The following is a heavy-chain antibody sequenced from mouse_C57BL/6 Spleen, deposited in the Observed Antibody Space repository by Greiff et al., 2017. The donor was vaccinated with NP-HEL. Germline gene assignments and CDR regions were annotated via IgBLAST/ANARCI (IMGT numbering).Heavy chain of an antibody. D-gene: IGHD1-1*01. CDR3: ARPTTVVGTPFAC. CDR1: GFTFSDYG. J-gene: IGHJ3*01. V-gene: IGHV5-17*01. CDR2: ISSGSSTI. Sequence: DVHLVESGGGLVKPGGSLKLSCAASGFTFSDYGMHWVRQAPEKGLEWVAYISSGSSTIYYADTVKGRFTISRDNAKNTLFLQMTSLRSEDTAMYYCARPTTVVGTPFACWGQGTLVTVSA.